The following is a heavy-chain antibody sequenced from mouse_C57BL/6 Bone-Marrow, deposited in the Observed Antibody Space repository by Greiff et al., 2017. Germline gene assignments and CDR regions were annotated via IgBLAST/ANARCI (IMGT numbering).Heavy chain of an antibody. J-gene: IGHJ1*03. CDR2: IYPGDGDT. D-gene: IGHD2-3*01. CDR3: ARSLYGYYDSYWYFDV. CDR1: GYAFSSSW. Sequence: QVQLQQSGPELVKPGASVKISCKASGYAFSSSWMNWVKQRPGKGLEWIGRIYPGDGDTNYNGKFKGKATLTADKSSSTAYMQLSSLTSEDSAVYFCARSLYGYYDSYWYFDVWGTGTTVTVSS. V-gene: IGHV1-82*01.